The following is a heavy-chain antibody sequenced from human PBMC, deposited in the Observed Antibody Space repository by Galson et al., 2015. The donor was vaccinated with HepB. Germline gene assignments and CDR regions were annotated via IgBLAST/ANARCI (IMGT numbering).Heavy chain of an antibody. CDR1: GFTFSSYG. Sequence: SLRLSCAASGFTFSSYGMHWVRQAPGKGLEWVAVISYDGSNKYYADSVKGRFTISRDNSKNTLYLQMNSLRAEDTAVYYCAKEVYSSGWYTGDYWGQGTLVTVSS. J-gene: IGHJ4*02. D-gene: IGHD6-19*01. V-gene: IGHV3-30*18. CDR3: AKEVYSSGWYTGDY. CDR2: ISYDGSNK.